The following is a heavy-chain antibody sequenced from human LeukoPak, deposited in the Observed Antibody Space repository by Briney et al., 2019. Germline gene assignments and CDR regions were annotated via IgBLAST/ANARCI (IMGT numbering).Heavy chain of an antibody. CDR3: ARACSGGSCYLAAFDM. V-gene: IGHV3-23*01. CDR1: GFTFRSYA. CDR2: ISDDGGST. D-gene: IGHD2-15*01. Sequence: GGSLSLSCAAAGFTFRSYAMSWVRQAPGKGLEWVSAISDDGGSTYFADSVKGRFTISRDNSKNTLFLQMNSLRAEDTAVYYCARACSGGSCYLAAFDMWGRGTIVTVSS. J-gene: IGHJ3*02.